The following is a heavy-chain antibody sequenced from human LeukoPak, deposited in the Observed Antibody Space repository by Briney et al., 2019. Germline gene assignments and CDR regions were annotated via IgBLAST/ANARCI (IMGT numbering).Heavy chain of an antibody. V-gene: IGHV1-69*13. J-gene: IGHJ4*02. CDR3: ARSGRTVEMAYYFDY. D-gene: IGHD5-24*01. CDR2: IIPIFCTA. CDR1: GGTFSSYA. Sequence: SVKVSCKASGGTFSSYAISWVRQAPGQGLEWMGGIIPIFCTANYAQKFQSRVTMTAAESTSTAYMELSSLRSEDTAVYYCARSGRTVEMAYYFDYWGQGTLVTVSS.